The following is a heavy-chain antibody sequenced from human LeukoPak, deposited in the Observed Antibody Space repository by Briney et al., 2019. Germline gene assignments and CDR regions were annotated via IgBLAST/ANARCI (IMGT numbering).Heavy chain of an antibody. V-gene: IGHV1-69*05. CDR1: GGTFSSYA. CDR3: ARARTIFGVDPHYYYYYMDV. Sequence: GASVKVSCKASGGTFSSYAISWVRQAPGQGLEWMGGIIPIFGTANYAQKFQGRVTITTDESTSTAYMELSSLRSEDTAVYYCARARTIFGVDPHYYYYYMDVWGKGTTVTVSS. J-gene: IGHJ6*03. D-gene: IGHD3-3*01. CDR2: IIPIFGTA.